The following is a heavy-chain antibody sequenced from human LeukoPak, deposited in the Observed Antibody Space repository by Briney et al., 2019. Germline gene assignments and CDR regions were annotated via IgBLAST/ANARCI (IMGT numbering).Heavy chain of an antibody. V-gene: IGHV7-4-1*02. CDR2: INTNPGNP. J-gene: IGHJ6*02. CDR1: GYTFTSYA. Sequence: GASVKVSCKASGYTFTSYAMNWVRQAPGQGLEWMGWINTNPGNPTYAQGFTGRFVFSLDTSVSTAYLQISSLKAEDTAVYYCARTEVDTAMATVGFGYYYYGMDVWGQGTTVTVSS. CDR3: ARTEVDTAMATVGFGYYYYGMDV. D-gene: IGHD5-18*01.